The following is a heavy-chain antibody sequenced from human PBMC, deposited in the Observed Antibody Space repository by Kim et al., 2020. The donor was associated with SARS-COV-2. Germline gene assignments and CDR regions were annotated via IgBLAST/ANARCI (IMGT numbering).Heavy chain of an antibody. J-gene: IGHJ4*01. D-gene: IGHD3-3*01. Sequence: SETLSLTCAVYGGSFSGYYWSWIRQPPGKGLEWIGEINHSGSTNYNPSLKSRVTISVDTSKNQFSLKLSSVTAADTAVSYCSRGHYDFWSGYIRSFDYWG. CDR3: SRGHYDFWSGYIRSFDY. V-gene: IGHV4-34*01. CDR1: GGSFSGYY. CDR2: INHSGST.